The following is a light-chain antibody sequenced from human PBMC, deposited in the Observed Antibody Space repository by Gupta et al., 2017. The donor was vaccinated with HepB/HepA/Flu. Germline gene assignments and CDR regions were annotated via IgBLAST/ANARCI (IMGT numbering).Light chain of an antibody. CDR3: MQALQSPS. J-gene: IGKJ2*03. CDR1: QSLLHGNGYIY. Sequence: DIVMTPSPLSLSVTPGEPASISCRSSQSLLHGNGYIYVDWYLQKPGQSPQLLFYLASNRAAGVPDRCSGSGSGTDFTLKISRVEADDVGIYYCMQALQSPSFGQGTKLEIK. V-gene: IGKV2-28*01. CDR2: LAS.